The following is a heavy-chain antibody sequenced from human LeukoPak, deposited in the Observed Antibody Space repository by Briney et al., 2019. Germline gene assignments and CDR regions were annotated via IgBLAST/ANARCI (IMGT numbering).Heavy chain of an antibody. V-gene: IGHV1-8*01. CDR3: ARGRYDFWSGEWYYYMDV. J-gene: IGHJ6*03. CDR2: MNPNNGNT. D-gene: IGHD3-3*01. CDR1: GYIFTSYD. Sequence: ASVKVSCKASGYIFTSYDIRWVRQATGQGLEWMGWMNPNNGNTGYAQKFQGRVTITRNTSTSTAYMELSSLRSDDTAVYYCARGRYDFWSGEWYYYMDVWGKGTTVTVSS.